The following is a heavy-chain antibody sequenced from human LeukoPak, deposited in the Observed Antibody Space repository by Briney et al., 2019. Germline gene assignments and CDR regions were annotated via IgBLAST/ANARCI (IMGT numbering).Heavy chain of an antibody. CDR1: GGSISSYY. V-gene: IGHV4-4*07. CDR3: ARVVWSLKIYYFDY. Sequence: PSETLSLTCTVSGGSISSYYWSWIRQPAGKGLEWIGRIYTSGSTNYNPSLKSRVTMSVDTSKNQFSLKLSSVTAADTAVYYCARVVWSLKIYYFDYWGQGTLVTVSS. CDR2: IYTSGST. D-gene: IGHD3-10*01. J-gene: IGHJ4*02.